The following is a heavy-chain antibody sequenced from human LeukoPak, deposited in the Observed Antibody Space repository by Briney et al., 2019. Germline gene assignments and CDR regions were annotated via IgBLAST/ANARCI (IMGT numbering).Heavy chain of an antibody. CDR1: GFTFSSFG. V-gene: IGHV3-48*02. Sequence: GGSLRLSCAASGFTFSSFGMNWVRQAPGKGLEWVSYIGSSSSAIYYADSVKGRFTISRDSAKNSLYLQMNSLRDEDAAVYYCARASRSGYDYWGQGTLVTVSS. D-gene: IGHD3-22*01. CDR2: IGSSSSAI. J-gene: IGHJ4*02. CDR3: ARASRSGYDY.